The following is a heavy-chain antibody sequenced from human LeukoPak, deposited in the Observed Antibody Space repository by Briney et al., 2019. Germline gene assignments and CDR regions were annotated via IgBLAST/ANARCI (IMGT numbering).Heavy chain of an antibody. CDR3: ARLAVPPGNRGWYYEH. CDR1: EFIFSNYW. J-gene: IGHJ4*02. Sequence: PGGSLRLSCVASEFIFSNYWMSWVRQGPGEGPEWVANLNQGGNEKYYVDSVRGRFTISRGNAKKSLDLQMNSLRVEDTAIYYCARLAVPPGNRGWYYEHWGQGTLVTVSS. D-gene: IGHD2-2*01. CDR2: LNQGGNEK. V-gene: IGHV3-7*03.